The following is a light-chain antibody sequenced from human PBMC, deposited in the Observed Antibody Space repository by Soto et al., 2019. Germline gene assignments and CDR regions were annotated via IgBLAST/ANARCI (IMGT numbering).Light chain of an antibody. CDR1: QSVSSY. V-gene: IGKV3-11*01. J-gene: IGKJ1*01. Sequence: EIVLTQSPATLSLSPGERATLSCRASQSVSSYLTWYQQKPGQAPRLLIYDASNRATGIPARFSGSCSGTDFPLTISRLAPEYFVFYYCQQRSNWPWTFGQGTKVEIK. CDR2: DAS. CDR3: QQRSNWPWT.